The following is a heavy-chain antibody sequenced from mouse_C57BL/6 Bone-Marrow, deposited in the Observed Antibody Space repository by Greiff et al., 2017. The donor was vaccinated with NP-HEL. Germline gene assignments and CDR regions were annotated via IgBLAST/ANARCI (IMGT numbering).Heavy chain of an antibody. CDR1: GFTFSDYG. Sequence: EVKVVESGGGLVKPGGSLKLSCAASGFTFSDYGMHWVRQAPEKGLEWVAYISSGSSTIYYADTVKGRFTISRDNAKNTLFLQMTSLRSEDTAMYYCAGGGYYAMDYWGQGTSVTVSS. CDR3: AGGGYYAMDY. J-gene: IGHJ4*01. CDR2: ISSGSSTI. V-gene: IGHV5-17*01.